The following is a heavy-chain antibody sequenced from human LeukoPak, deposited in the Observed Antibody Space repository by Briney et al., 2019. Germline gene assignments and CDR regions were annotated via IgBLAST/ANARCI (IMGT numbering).Heavy chain of an antibody. Sequence: ASVKVSCKASGYTFTSYYMHWVRQAPGQGLEWMGWISAYNGNTNYAQKLQGRVTMTTDTSTSTAYMELRSLRSDDTAVYYCARALYYYDSSGRHAFDIWGQGTMVTVSS. D-gene: IGHD3-22*01. CDR1: GYTFTSYY. CDR2: ISAYNGNT. CDR3: ARALYYYDSSGRHAFDI. V-gene: IGHV1-18*04. J-gene: IGHJ3*02.